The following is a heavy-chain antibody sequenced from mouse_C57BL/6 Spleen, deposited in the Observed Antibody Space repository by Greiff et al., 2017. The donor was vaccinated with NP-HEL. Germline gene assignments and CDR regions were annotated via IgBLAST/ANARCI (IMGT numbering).Heavy chain of an antibody. J-gene: IGHJ4*01. D-gene: IGHD3-2*02. V-gene: IGHV3-6*01. CDR3: ARQLRQGAMDY. CDR1: GYSITSGYY. CDR2: ISYDGSN. Sequence: EVKLQESGPGLVKPSQSLSLTCSVTGYSITSGYYWNWIRQFPGNKLEWMGYISYDGSNNYNPSLKNRISITRDTSKNQFFLKLNSVTTEDTATYYCARQLRQGAMDYWGQGTSVTVSS.